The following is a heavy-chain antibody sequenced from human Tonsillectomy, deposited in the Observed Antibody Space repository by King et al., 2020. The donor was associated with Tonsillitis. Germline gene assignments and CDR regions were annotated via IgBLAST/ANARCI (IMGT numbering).Heavy chain of an antibody. CDR1: GFTFSNAW. D-gene: IGHD1-26*01. J-gene: IGHJ4*02. CDR2: IKSETDGGTT. V-gene: IGHV3-15*01. CDR3: TTGGISYGALFDY. Sequence: DVQLVESGGGLVKPGGSLRLSCAASGFTFSNAWMSWVRQTPGKGLEWVGRIKSETDGGTTDYAAPVKGRFTISRDDSKTTLYLQMNSLKTEDTAVYYCTTGGISYGALFDYWGQGTLVTVSS.